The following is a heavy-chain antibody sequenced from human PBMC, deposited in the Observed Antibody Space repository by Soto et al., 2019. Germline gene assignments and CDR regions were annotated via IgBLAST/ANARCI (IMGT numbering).Heavy chain of an antibody. V-gene: IGHV4-31*03. D-gene: IGHD4-17*01. CDR1: GASISSGGYY. CDR2: IYYSGST. Sequence: QVQLQESGPGLVKPSQTLSLTCTVSGASISSGGYYWSWIRQHPGKGLEWIGYIYYSGSTYYNPSLTGRVTISVDTFKHQSALKLSSVTAADTAVYYCASTPRGYDYGESYWYFDLWGRGPLVTVSS. CDR3: ASTPRGYDYGESYWYFDL. J-gene: IGHJ2*01.